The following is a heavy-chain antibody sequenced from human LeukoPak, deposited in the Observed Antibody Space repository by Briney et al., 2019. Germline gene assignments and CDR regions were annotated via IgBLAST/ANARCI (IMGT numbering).Heavy chain of an antibody. D-gene: IGHD3-10*01. CDR1: GYTFTGYY. J-gene: IGHJ5*02. Sequence: ASVKVSCKASGYTFTGYYMQWVRQAPGQGLEWMGWINPNSGGTNYAQKFQGRVTMTRDTSISTAYMELSRLRSDDTAVYYCARDYERIIMVRGVPLSPQTVFDPWGQGTLVTVSS. CDR3: ARDYERIIMVRGVPLSPQTVFDP. V-gene: IGHV1-2*02. CDR2: INPNSGGT.